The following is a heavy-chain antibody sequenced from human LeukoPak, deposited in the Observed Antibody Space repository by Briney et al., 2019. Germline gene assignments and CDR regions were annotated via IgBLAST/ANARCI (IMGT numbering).Heavy chain of an antibody. CDR1: GFTFSSYA. CDR2: ISGSGGST. V-gene: IGHV3-23*01. D-gene: IGHD2-21*02. CDR3: ARIRGGDWYYFDY. Sequence: GGSLRLSCAASGFTFSSYAMSWVRQAPGKGLEGVSAISGSGGSTYYADSVKGRFTISRDNSKNTLYLQMNSLRAEDTAVYYCARIRGGDWYYFDYWGQGTLVTVSS. J-gene: IGHJ4*02.